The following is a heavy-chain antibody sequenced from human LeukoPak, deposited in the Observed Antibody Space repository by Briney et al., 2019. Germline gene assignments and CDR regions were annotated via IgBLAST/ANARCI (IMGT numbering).Heavy chain of an antibody. Sequence: GGSLRLSCAAPGFTFSSCWMSWVRQAPEKGLEWVASIKQDGSEKYYVDSVKGRFTISRDNAKNSLYLQMNSLRPEDTAVYYCATRSGWYLRSFDYWGQGTLVTVSS. CDR3: ATRSGWYLRSFDY. D-gene: IGHD6-19*01. CDR1: GFTFSSCW. V-gene: IGHV3-7*01. CDR2: IKQDGSEK. J-gene: IGHJ4*02.